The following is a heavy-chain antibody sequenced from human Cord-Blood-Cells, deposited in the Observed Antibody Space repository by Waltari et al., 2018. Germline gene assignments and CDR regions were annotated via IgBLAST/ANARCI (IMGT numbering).Heavy chain of an antibody. CDR2: INPTSVGT. Sequence: QVQLVQSGAEVKKPGASVKVSCKASGYNFTGYYMHWVRGAPGQGLEWMGCINPTSVGTNYPQKFPGRVPMTMDTSISTAYMELSRLRSDDTAVYYCARDQGSSWDYFDYWGQGTLVTVSS. CDR3: ARDQGSSWDYFDY. D-gene: IGHD6-13*01. CDR1: GYNFTGYY. V-gene: IGHV1-2*02. J-gene: IGHJ4*02.